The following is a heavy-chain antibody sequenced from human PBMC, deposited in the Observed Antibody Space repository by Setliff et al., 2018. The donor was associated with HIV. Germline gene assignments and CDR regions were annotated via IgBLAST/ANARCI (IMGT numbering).Heavy chain of an antibody. CDR3: ARVYYDSSGYSHDAFDI. V-gene: IGHV3-30-3*01. CDR1: GFTFSSYA. Sequence: LRLSCAASGFTFSSYAMHWVRQAPGKGLEWVAVISYDGSNKYYADSVKGRFTISRDNSKNTLYLQMNSLRAEDTAVYYCARVYYDSSGYSHDAFDIWGQGTMVTVSS. D-gene: IGHD3-22*01. J-gene: IGHJ3*02. CDR2: ISYDGSNK.